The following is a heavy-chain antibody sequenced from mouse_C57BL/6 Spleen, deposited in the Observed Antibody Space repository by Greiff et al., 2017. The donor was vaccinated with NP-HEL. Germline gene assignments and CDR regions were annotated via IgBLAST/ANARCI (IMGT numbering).Heavy chain of an antibody. V-gene: IGHV5-17*01. D-gene: IGHD1-1*01. J-gene: IGHJ4*01. CDR1: GFTFSDYG. CDR3: ARNYYGSSPLYAMDY. CDR2: ISSGSSTI. Sequence: VQLAESGGGLVKPGGSLKLSCAASGFTFSDYGMHWVRQAPEKGLEWVAYISSGSSTIYYADTVKGRFTISRDNAKNNLFLQMTSLRSEDTAMYYCARNYYGSSPLYAMDYWGQGTSVTVSS.